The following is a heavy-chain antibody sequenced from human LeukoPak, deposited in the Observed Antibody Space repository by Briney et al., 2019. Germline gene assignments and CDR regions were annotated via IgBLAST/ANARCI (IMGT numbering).Heavy chain of an antibody. J-gene: IGHJ3*02. V-gene: IGHV3-33*01. CDR2: IWYDGSKT. Sequence: GGSLRLSCAASGFIFSSYGMHWVRQAPGKGLEWVALIWYDGSKTNHADSVKGRFTISRDNSKNTLYLQMNSLRADDTAMYYCARHPPYYDDSSGYYSGNAFDIWGQGTMVTVSS. CDR3: ARHPPYYDDSSGYYSGNAFDI. D-gene: IGHD3-22*01. CDR1: GFIFSSYG.